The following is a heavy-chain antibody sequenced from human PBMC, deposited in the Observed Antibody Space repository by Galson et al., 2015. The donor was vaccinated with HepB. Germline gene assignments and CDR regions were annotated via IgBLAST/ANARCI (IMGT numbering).Heavy chain of an antibody. CDR2: INPNSGGT. D-gene: IGHD4-23*01. V-gene: IGHV1-2*06. Sequence: SVKVSCKASGYTFTGYYMHWVRQAPGQGLEWMGRINPNSGGTNFAQKFQGRVTMTRDTSISTAYMELSSLRSDDTAVYYCARWGYGGNSGSSLDAFDIWGQGTMVTVSS. CDR1: GYTFTGYY. J-gene: IGHJ3*02. CDR3: ARWGYGGNSGSSLDAFDI.